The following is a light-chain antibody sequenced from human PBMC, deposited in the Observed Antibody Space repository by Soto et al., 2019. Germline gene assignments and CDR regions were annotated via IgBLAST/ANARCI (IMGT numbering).Light chain of an antibody. CDR3: AAWDDSLNGRHV. Sequence: QSVLTQPPSASGTPGQRVTISCSGSSSNIGSNTVNWFQQLPGTAPKLLIYSDNQRPSGVPGRFSGSKSGTSASLAISGLQSEDEADYYCAAWDDSLNGRHVFGTGTKV. CDR1: SSNIGSNT. CDR2: SDN. V-gene: IGLV1-44*01. J-gene: IGLJ1*01.